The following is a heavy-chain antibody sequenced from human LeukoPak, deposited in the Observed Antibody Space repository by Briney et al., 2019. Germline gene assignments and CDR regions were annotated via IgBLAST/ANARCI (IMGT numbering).Heavy chain of an antibody. Sequence: VASVKVSCKASGYTFTSYGISWVRQAPGQGLEWMGGIIPIFGTANYAQKFQGRVTITADKSTSTAYMELSSLRSEDTAVYYCAYLGLYSSSWPFDYWGQGTLVTVSS. V-gene: IGHV1-69*06. CDR1: GYTFTSYG. J-gene: IGHJ4*02. CDR3: AYLGLYSSSWPFDY. CDR2: IIPIFGTA. D-gene: IGHD6-13*01.